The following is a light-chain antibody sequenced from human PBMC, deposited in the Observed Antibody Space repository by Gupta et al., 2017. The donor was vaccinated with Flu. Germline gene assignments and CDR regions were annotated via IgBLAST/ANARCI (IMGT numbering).Light chain of an antibody. Sequence: LAWYQQKPGKAPRLLIYSASSLQTGVPSRFSGSGSKTDFTLSINNLQPEDFATYYCQQVNSFPLTFGGGTKVDIK. V-gene: IGKV1D-12*01. CDR2: SAS. J-gene: IGKJ4*01. CDR3: QQVNSFPLT.